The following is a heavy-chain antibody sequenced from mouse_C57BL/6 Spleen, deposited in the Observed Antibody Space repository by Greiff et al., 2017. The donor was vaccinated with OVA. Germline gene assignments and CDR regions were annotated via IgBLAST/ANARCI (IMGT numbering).Heavy chain of an antibody. CDR2: INPSTGGT. D-gene: IGHD2-2*01. CDR3: AAIYYGYGWFAY. J-gene: IGHJ3*01. Sequence: EVQLQQSGPELVKPGASVKISCKASGYSFTGYYMNWVKQSPEKSLEWIGEINPSTGGTTYNQKFKAKATLTVDKSSSTAYMQLKSLTSEDAAVYYCAAIYYGYGWFAYWGQGTLVTVSA. CDR1: GYSFTGYY. V-gene: IGHV1-42*01.